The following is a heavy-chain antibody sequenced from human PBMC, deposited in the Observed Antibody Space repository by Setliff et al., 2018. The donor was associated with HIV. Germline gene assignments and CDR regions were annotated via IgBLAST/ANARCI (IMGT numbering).Heavy chain of an antibody. CDR1: RFTFSIYR. V-gene: IGHV3-21*01. CDR2: ISSSSNYI. CDR3: ARGRVPGNY. Sequence: NPGGSLRLSCAASRFTFSIYRMNWVRQAPGKGLEWVASISSSSNYIFYANSVKGRFTISRDNAKNSLYLQMNSLRAEDTAFYYCARGRVPGNYWGQGTLVTV. D-gene: IGHD2-2*01. J-gene: IGHJ4*02.